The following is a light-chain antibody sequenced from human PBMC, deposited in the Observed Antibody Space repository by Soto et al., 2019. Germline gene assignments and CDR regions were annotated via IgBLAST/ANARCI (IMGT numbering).Light chain of an antibody. CDR1: QSVSNY. V-gene: IGKV3-11*01. J-gene: IGKJ1*01. CDR2: DAS. Sequence: EIVLTRSPATLSLSPGERATLSCRASQSVSNYLAWFQQKPGQAPRLLIYDASNRASGIPARFSGSGSGTDFTLTISRLEPEDFAVYYCQQYGGSPRTFGQGTKVDIK. CDR3: QQYGGSPRT.